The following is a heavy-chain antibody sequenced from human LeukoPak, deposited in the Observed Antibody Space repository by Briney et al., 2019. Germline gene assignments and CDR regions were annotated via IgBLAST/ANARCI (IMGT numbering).Heavy chain of an antibody. CDR3: ARVDFWSGYHGAYFDY. D-gene: IGHD3-3*01. CDR1: GFTFSSYW. CDR2: INSDGSST. V-gene: IGHV3-74*01. Sequence: GGSLRLSCAASGFTFSSYWMHWVRQAPGKGLVWVSRINSDGSSTSYADSVKGRFTISRDNAKNTLYPQMNSLRAEDTAVYYCARVDFWSGYHGAYFDYWGQGTLVTVSS. J-gene: IGHJ4*02.